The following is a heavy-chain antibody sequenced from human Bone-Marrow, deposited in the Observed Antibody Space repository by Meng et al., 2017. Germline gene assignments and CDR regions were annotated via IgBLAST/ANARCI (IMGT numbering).Heavy chain of an antibody. CDR3: ARTRGYSYGYYGY. J-gene: IGHJ4*02. CDR1: GGSFSGYY. D-gene: IGHD5-18*01. V-gene: IGHV4-34*02. Sequence: QLHLQQSGPGLVKPSETLSLTCAVYGGSFSGYYWSWIRQPPGKGLEWIGEINHSGSTNYNPSLKSRVTISVDTSKNQFSLKLSSVTAADTAVYYCARTRGYSYGYYGYWGQGTLVTVSS. CDR2: INHSGST.